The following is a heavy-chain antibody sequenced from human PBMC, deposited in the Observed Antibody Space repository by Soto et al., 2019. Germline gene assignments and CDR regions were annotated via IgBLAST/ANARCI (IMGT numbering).Heavy chain of an antibody. V-gene: IGHV1-18*01. CDR3: ARVEYCSGGTCYLNWFDP. Sequence: ASVKVSCKASEYTFTNYALHWVRQAPGQRLEWMGWISAYNGDTKYAQKYQGRVTMTTDTSTSTAYMEVRSLRSDDTAVYYCARVEYCSGGTCYLNWFDPWGQGTLVTVSS. CDR1: EYTFTNYA. J-gene: IGHJ5*02. D-gene: IGHD2-15*01. CDR2: ISAYNGDT.